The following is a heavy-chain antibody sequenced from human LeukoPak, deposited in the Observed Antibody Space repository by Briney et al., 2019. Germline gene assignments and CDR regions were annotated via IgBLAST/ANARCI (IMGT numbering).Heavy chain of an antibody. V-gene: IGHV1-2*02. CDR3: ASVEMATIGFEH. CDR1: GYSPIGYH. D-gene: IGHD5-12*01. J-gene: IGHJ4*02. CDR2: TNPNTGDT. Sequence: ASVKVSCKASGYSPIGYHMHWVRQPPGQGLEWMGWTNPNTGDTKYAQKFQGRVTMTRDTSISTAYMELSSLRSDDTAVYFCASVEMATIGFEHWGQGTLVTVSS.